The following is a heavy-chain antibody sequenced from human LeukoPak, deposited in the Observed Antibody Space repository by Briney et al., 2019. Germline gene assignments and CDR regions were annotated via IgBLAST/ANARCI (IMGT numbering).Heavy chain of an antibody. D-gene: IGHD1-26*01. CDR1: GFTFSSYA. Sequence: GGSLRLSCAASGFTFSSYAMSWVRQAPGKGLEWVSAISGSGGSTHYADSVKGRFTISRDNAKNSLYLQMNSLRAEDTAVYYCARSFNWFDPWGQGTLVTVSS. V-gene: IGHV3-23*01. J-gene: IGHJ5*02. CDR2: ISGSGGST. CDR3: ARSFNWFDP.